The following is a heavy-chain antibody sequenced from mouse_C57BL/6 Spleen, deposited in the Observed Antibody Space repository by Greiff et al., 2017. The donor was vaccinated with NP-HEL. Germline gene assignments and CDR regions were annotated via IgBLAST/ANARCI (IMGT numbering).Heavy chain of an antibody. CDR1: GYTFTDYY. D-gene: IGHD1-1*01. J-gene: IGHJ4*01. CDR3: AREGIYYYGSSQYYYAMDY. V-gene: IGHV1-26*01. CDR2: INPNNGGT. Sequence: EVQLQQSGPELVKPGASVKISCKASGYTFTDYYMNWVKQSHGKSLEWIGDINPNNGGTSYNQKFKGKATLTVDKSSSTAYMELRSLTSEDSAVYYCAREGIYYYGSSQYYYAMDYWGQGTSVTVSS.